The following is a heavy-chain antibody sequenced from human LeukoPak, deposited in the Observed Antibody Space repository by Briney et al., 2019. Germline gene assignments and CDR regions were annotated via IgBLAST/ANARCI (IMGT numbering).Heavy chain of an antibody. D-gene: IGHD2-2*01. Sequence: SVKVSCKASGGTFSSYAINWVRQAPGQGLEWMGGIIPIFGIANYAQKFQDRVTITADESTSTAYMELSSLRSEDTAIYYCASRLYCSNTRCRNFPFAYWGQGTLVTVSS. CDR1: GGTFSSYA. J-gene: IGHJ4*02. V-gene: IGHV1-69*01. CDR2: IIPIFGIA. CDR3: ASRLYCSNTRCRNFPFAY.